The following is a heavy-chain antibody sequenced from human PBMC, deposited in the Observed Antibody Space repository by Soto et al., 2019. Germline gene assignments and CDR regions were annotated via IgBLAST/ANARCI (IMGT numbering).Heavy chain of an antibody. D-gene: IGHD2-15*01. CDR3: AREGYCTGGSCYPLYYMDV. V-gene: IGHV1-18*01. CDR1: GYTFTSYG. Sequence: ASVKVSCKASGYTFTSYGISWVRQAPGQGLEWMGWISTYNGNTNYAQKVQGRVTMTTDTSTSTAYMELRSLRSDDTAVYYCAREGYCTGGSCYPLYYMDVWGKGTTVPVSS. CDR2: ISTYNGNT. J-gene: IGHJ6*03.